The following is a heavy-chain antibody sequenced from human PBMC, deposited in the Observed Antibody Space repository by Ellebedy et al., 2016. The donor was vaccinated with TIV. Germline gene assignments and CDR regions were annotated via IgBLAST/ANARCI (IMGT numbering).Heavy chain of an antibody. Sequence: GGSLRLSCAASTFTVSYNYMNWVRQAPGKGPEWVSGIYTDDTTYYADSVKGRFTISRDNAKNTLYLHIASLRTEDTAVYYCARASFYDVDLSGWYFDLWGRGSLVTVSS. J-gene: IGHJ2*01. V-gene: IGHV3-66*01. CDR3: ARASFYDVDLSGWYFDL. D-gene: IGHD3-10*02. CDR1: TFTVSYNY. CDR2: IYTDDTT.